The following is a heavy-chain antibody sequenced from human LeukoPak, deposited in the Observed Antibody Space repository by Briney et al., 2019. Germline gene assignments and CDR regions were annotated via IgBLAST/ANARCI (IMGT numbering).Heavy chain of an antibody. Sequence: PSETLSLTCTVSGGSIGSYYWSWIRQPAGKGLEWIGRIYTSGSTNYNPSLKSRVTMSVDTSKNQFSLKLSSVTAADTAVYYCARTGAAGSADNGIDYWGQGTLVTVSS. V-gene: IGHV4-4*07. CDR1: GGSIGSYY. J-gene: IGHJ4*02. CDR2: IYTSGST. CDR3: ARTGAAGSADNGIDY. D-gene: IGHD6-13*01.